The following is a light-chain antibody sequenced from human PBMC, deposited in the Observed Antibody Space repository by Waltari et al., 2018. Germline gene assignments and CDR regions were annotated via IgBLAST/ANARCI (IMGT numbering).Light chain of an antibody. CDR3: ATWDGRVNGVL. Sequence: QSVLTQAPSVSGTPGQRLTTSCSGTNSTSGRGPVNWYQQVPGMSPKLLIYSNDQRPSGVPDRFSGSKSGTSASLAISGLQSEDEADYYCATWDGRVNGVLFGGGTKVTVL. V-gene: IGLV1-44*01. CDR2: SND. CDR1: NSTSGRGP. J-gene: IGLJ2*01.